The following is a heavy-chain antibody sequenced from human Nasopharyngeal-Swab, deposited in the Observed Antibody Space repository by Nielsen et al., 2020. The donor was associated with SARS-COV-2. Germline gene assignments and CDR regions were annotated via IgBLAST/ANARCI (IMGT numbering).Heavy chain of an antibody. D-gene: IGHD3-3*01. CDR2: ISAYNGNT. J-gene: IGHJ4*02. V-gene: IGHV1-18*01. Sequence: ASVKVSCKASGYTFTSYGISWVRQAPGQGLEWMGWISAYNGNTNYAQKLQGRVTMTTDTSTSTAYMELRSLRSDDTAVYYCAREGATIFGVVIVGDYWGQGTLVTVSS. CDR1: GYTFTSYG. CDR3: AREGATIFGVVIVGDY.